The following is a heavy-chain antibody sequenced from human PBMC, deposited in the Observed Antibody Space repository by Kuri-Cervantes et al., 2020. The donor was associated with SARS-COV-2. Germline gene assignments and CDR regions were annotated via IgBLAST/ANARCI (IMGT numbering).Heavy chain of an antibody. J-gene: IGHJ6*03. CDR3: ARGKIVVVPAPILGLGPYYSSYYMDV. D-gene: IGHD2-2*01. Sequence: ETLSLTCTVSGGAISSYYWGWIRQPPGKGLEWIGSIYYSGSTYYNPSLKSRVTISVDTSKNQVSLKLTSVTAADTAVYYCARGKIVVVPAPILGLGPYYSSYYMDVWGKGTTVTVSS. V-gene: IGHV4-39*07. CDR1: GGAISSYY. CDR2: IYYSGST.